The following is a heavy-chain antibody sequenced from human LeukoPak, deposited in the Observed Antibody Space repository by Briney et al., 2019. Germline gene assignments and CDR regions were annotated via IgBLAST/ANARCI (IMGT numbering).Heavy chain of an antibody. CDR3: ARDLGGSSFDY. CDR1: GFTFISSA. V-gene: IGHV1-58*01. J-gene: IGHJ4*02. CDR2: IVVGSGNT. D-gene: IGHD2-15*01. Sequence: SVKVSCKASGFTFISSAVQWVRQARGQRLEWIGWIVVGSGNTNYAQKFQERVTITRDMSTSTAYMELSSLRSEDTAVYYCARDLGGSSFDYWGQGTLVTVSS.